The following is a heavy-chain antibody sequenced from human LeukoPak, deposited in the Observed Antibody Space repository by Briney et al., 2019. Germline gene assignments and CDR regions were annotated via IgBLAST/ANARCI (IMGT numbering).Heavy chain of an antibody. J-gene: IGHJ6*03. CDR1: GGTFISYA. CDR2: IIPIFGTA. D-gene: IGHD2-2*01. V-gene: IGHV1-69*05. CDR3: ARGVVPAAILPYFYYYMDV. Sequence: SVKVSCKASGGTFISYAISWVRQAPGQGLEWMGRIIPIFGTANYAQKFQGRATITTDEYPSTAYIELSSLRSADPAVYYCARGVVPAAILPYFYYYMDVWGKGTTVTVSS.